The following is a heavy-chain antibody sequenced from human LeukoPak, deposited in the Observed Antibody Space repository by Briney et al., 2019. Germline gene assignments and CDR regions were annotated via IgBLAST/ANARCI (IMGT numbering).Heavy chain of an antibody. D-gene: IGHD3-22*01. V-gene: IGHV3-7*01. CDR2: IKQDGSEK. J-gene: IGHJ4*02. Sequence: GGSLRLSCAASGFTFNAYWMSWVRQAPGKGLEWVANIKQDGSEKYYVDSVKGRFIISRDNAKNSLFLQMNSLRAEDTAVYYCARDILYDSSGYLDYWGQGTLVTVSS. CDR1: GFTFNAYW. CDR3: ARDILYDSSGYLDY.